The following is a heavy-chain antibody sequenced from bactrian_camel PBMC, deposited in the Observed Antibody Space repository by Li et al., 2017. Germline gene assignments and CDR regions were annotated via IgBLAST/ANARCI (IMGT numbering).Heavy chain of an antibody. D-gene: IGHD2*01. CDR2: IIKDGSVT. Sequence: HVQLVESGGGLVQPGGSLRLSCAASGFTFSTYYMTWVRRAPGKGLEWVSSIIKDGSVTYYADFVKGRFTMSRDKAIHYLQMNNLTPEDTGTYYCATVGGRCVFPPNRHRFNWRGQGTQVTVS. J-gene: IGHJ4*01. CDR1: GFTFSTYY. V-gene: IGHV3-2*01. CDR3: ATVGGRCVFPPNRHRFNW.